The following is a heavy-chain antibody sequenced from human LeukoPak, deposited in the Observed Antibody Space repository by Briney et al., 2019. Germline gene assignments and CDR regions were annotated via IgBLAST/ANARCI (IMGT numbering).Heavy chain of an antibody. V-gene: IGHV4-30-2*01. J-gene: IGHJ4*02. CDR2: IYHSGST. CDR1: GGSISSGGYS. D-gene: IGHD6-19*01. Sequence: PSETLSLTCAVSGGSISSGGYSWSWIRQPPGKGLEWIGYIYHSGSTYYNPSLKSRVTISVDRSKNQFSLKLSSVTAADTAVYYCARGDPGAVAGRFPTLLFDYWGQGTLVTVSS. CDR3: ARGDPGAVAGRFPTLLFDY.